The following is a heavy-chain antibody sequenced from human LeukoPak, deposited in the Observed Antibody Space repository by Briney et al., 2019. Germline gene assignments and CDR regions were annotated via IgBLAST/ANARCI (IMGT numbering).Heavy chain of an antibody. J-gene: IGHJ6*02. CDR3: AKDTTVTSRTPFHGMDV. CDR1: GFTFDDYA. CDR2: ISWNSGSI. Sequence: GGSLRLSCAASGFTFDDYAMHWVRQAPGKGLEWVSGISWNSGSIGYADPVKGRFTISRDNAKNSLYLQMNSLRAEDTALYYCAKDTTVTSRTPFHGMDVWGQGTTVTVSS. V-gene: IGHV3-9*01. D-gene: IGHD4-17*01.